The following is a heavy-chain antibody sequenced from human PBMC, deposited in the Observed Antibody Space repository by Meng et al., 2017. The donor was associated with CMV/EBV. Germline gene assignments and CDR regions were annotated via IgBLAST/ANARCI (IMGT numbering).Heavy chain of an antibody. CDR2: ISAYNGNT. Sequence: ASVTVSCKASGYTFTSYGISWVRQAPGQGLEWMGWISAYNGNTNYAQKLQGRVTMTTDTSTSTAYMELRSLRSDDTAVYYCARDESEWELPAGEPYYFDYWGQGTLVTVSS. CDR3: ARDESEWELPAGEPYYFDY. V-gene: IGHV1-18*01. J-gene: IGHJ4*02. CDR1: GYTFTSYG. D-gene: IGHD1-26*01.